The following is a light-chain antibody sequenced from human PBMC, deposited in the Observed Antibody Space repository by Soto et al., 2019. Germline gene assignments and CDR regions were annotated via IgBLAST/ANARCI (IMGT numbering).Light chain of an antibody. J-gene: IGKJ1*01. Sequence: DIQMTQSPSTLSASVGDRVTITCRASQSISSWLAWYQQKPGKAPKLLIYDASSLESGVPSRFSGSGSGTEFTLTITSLQPDDFATYYCQQYNSYQWTLGPWTKADIK. CDR2: DAS. V-gene: IGKV1-5*01. CDR3: QQYNSYQWT. CDR1: QSISSW.